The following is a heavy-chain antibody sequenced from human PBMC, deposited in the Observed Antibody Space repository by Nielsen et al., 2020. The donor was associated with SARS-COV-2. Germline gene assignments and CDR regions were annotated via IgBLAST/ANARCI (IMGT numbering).Heavy chain of an antibody. V-gene: IGHV1-18*04. J-gene: IGHJ6*03. D-gene: IGHD4-11*01. CDR3: ARTVTTDLYYFHMDV. Sequence: ASVKVSCKASTYTFPTYGVTWVRQAPGQGLEWMGCISARNGHTHYAQTFQGRVTLTTDTSTGTAYMELTSLTSDDTAVYYCARTVTTDLYYFHMDVWGKGTTVTVSS. CDR1: TYTFPTYG. CDR2: ISARNGHT.